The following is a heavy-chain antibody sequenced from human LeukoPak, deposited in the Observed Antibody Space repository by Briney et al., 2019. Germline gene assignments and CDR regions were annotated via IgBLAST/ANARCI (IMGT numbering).Heavy chain of an antibody. Sequence: QSGGSLRLSCAASGFTFSSYGMHWVRQAPGKGLEWVAVIWYDGSNKYYADSVKGRFTISRDNSKNTLYLQMNSLRAEDTAVYYCARDVGYFRFDYWGQGTLVTVSS. J-gene: IGHJ4*02. V-gene: IGHV3-33*01. CDR2: IWYDGSNK. CDR3: ARDVGYFRFDY. CDR1: GFTFSSYG. D-gene: IGHD5-18*01.